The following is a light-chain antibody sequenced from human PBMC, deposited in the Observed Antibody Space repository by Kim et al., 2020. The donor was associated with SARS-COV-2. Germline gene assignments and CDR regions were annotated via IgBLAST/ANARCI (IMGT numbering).Light chain of an antibody. Sequence: VSPGERATLSCRASQSANSNLAWYQQKPGQAPRLLIYDASTRATDIPARFSGSGSGTDFSLTISCLQSEDFAVYYCQQYDKWPLTFGGGTKVDIK. CDR3: QQYDKWPLT. V-gene: IGKV3-15*01. J-gene: IGKJ4*01. CDR1: QSANSN. CDR2: DAS.